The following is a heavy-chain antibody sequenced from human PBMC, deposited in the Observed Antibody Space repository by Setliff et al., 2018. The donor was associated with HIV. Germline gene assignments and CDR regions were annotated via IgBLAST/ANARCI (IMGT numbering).Heavy chain of an antibody. CDR1: GYTFTSYY. V-gene: IGHV1-46*01. J-gene: IGHJ6*02. CDR3: AREIGDYYDSSGYYPPTDYYYGMDV. Sequence: AASVKVSCKASGYTFTSYYMHWVRQAPGQGLEWMGIINPSGGSTSYAQKFQGRVTMTRDTSTSTVYMELRSLRSDDTAVYYCAREIGDYYDSSGYYPPTDYYYGMDVWGQGTTVTVSS. CDR2: INPSGGST. D-gene: IGHD3-22*01.